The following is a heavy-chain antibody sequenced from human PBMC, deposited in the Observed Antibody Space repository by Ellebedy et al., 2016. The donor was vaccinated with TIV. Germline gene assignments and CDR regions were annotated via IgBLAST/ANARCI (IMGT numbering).Heavy chain of an antibody. J-gene: IGHJ5*02. V-gene: IGHV3-7*01. CDR2: IRQEGDEI. Sequence: PGGSLRLSCAASGFNFRSYWMTWVRQAPGKVLEWVAKIRQEGDEIYYVESVKGRFTISRDNAKNSLFLQMNSLRVEDTAVYYCARRASYGDYAVQVNPWFDPWGQGTLVTVPS. CDR3: ARRASYGDYAVQVNPWFDP. D-gene: IGHD4-17*01. CDR1: GFNFRSYW.